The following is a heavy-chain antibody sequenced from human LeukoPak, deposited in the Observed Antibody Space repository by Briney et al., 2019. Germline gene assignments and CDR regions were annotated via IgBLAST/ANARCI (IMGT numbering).Heavy chain of an antibody. Sequence: GESVKISCKGSGYSFSSNWISWVRQMPGKGLEWMGRIDPSDSYTNYSPSFQGHVTISADKSISTAYLQWSSLKASDTAMYYCARHIEGSRWYALWGQGTLVTVSS. CDR1: GYSFSSNW. CDR2: IDPSDSYT. J-gene: IGHJ5*02. V-gene: IGHV5-10-1*01. CDR3: ARHIEGSRWYAL. D-gene: IGHD6-13*01.